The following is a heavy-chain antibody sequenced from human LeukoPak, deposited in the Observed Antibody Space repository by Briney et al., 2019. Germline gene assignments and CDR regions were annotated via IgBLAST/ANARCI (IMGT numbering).Heavy chain of an antibody. CDR2: IIPIFGTA. J-gene: IGHJ3*02. V-gene: IGHV1-69*05. Sequence: GASVKVSCKASGGTFSSYAISWVRQAPGQGLEWMGGIIPIFGTANYAQKLQGRVTITTDDSTSTAYMELSALRSEDPAVYYCARDRVDCSSTSCYPDAFDIWGQGTMVTVSS. D-gene: IGHD2-2*01. CDR1: GGTFSSYA. CDR3: ARDRVDCSSTSCYPDAFDI.